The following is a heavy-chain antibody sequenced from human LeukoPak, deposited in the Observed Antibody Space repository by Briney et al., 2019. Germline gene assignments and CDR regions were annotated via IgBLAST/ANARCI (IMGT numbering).Heavy chain of an antibody. CDR2: ISGSGGST. Sequence: GGSLRLSCAASGFTFSSYAMSWVRQAPGKGLEWVSAISGSGGSTYYADSVKGRFTISRDNSKNTLYLQMNSLRAEDTAVYYCANDPTEPYGMDVWGQGTTVTVSS. CDR3: ANDPTEPYGMDV. D-gene: IGHD1-14*01. V-gene: IGHV3-23*01. CDR1: GFTFSSYA. J-gene: IGHJ6*02.